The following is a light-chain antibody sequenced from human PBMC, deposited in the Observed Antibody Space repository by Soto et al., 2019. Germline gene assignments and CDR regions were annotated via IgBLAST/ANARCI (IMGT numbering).Light chain of an antibody. V-gene: IGKV3-20*01. CDR1: QTVRNNY. Sequence: EFVLTQSPGTLSLSPGERATLSCRASQTVRNNYLAWYQQKPGQAPRLLIYDASSRATGIPDRFSGGGSGTDFTHTISRLEPEAVAVYYYQHFSSYPLTFGGGTKVEIK. CDR3: QHFSSYPLT. CDR2: DAS. J-gene: IGKJ4*01.